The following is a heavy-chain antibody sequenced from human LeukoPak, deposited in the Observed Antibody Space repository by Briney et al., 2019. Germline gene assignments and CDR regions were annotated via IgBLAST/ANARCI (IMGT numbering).Heavy chain of an antibody. CDR1: GFTFSNYA. V-gene: IGHV3-23*01. CDR3: AMWGDYDILTGYYDSDY. D-gene: IGHD3-9*01. J-gene: IGHJ4*02. Sequence: PGASLRLSCAASGFTFSNYAMSWVRQAPGKGLESVSAIVGSGSNTYYADSVKGRFTISRDNPKNTLYLQMNSLRADDTAVYYCAMWGDYDILTGYYDSDYWGQGTLVTVSS. CDR2: IVGSGSNT.